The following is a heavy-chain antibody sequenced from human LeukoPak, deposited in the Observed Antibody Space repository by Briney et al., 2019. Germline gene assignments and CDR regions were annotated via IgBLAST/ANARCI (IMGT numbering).Heavy chain of an antibody. D-gene: IGHD1-26*01. Sequence: SETLSLTCAVYGGFFSGYYWSWIRQPPGKGLEWIGEINHSGSTNYNPSLKSRVTISVDTSKNQFSLKLSSVTAADTAVYYCAREKGDFDYWGQGTLVTVSS. CDR2: INHSGST. V-gene: IGHV4-34*01. CDR3: AREKGDFDY. J-gene: IGHJ4*02. CDR1: GGFFSGYY.